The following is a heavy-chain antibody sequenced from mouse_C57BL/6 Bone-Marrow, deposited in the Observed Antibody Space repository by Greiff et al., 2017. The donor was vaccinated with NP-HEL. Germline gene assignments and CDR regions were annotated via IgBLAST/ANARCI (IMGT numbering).Heavy chain of an antibody. Sequence: QVQLKQSGAELVKPGASVKLSCKASGYTFTSYWMHWVKQRPGQGLEWIGMIHPNSGSTNYNEKFKSKATLTVDKSSSTAYMQLSSLTSEDSAVYYCAERYGRGEYYAMDYWGQGTSVTVSS. J-gene: IGHJ4*01. CDR1: GYTFTSYW. CDR3: AERYGRGEYYAMDY. V-gene: IGHV1-64*01. CDR2: IHPNSGST. D-gene: IGHD1-1*01.